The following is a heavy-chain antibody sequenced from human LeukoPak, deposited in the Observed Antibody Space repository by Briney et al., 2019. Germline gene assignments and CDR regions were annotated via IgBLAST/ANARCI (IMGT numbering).Heavy chain of an antibody. D-gene: IGHD6-13*01. Sequence: PGGSLRLSCAASGFTFGSYAMSWVRQAPGEGLEWVSAISGSGGSTYYADSVKGRFTISRDNSKNTLYLQMNSLRAEDTAVYYCAKTPGIAAAGPRTAGDYWGQGTLVTVSS. CDR1: GFTFGSYA. V-gene: IGHV3-23*01. CDR3: AKTPGIAAAGPRTAGDY. J-gene: IGHJ4*02. CDR2: ISGSGGST.